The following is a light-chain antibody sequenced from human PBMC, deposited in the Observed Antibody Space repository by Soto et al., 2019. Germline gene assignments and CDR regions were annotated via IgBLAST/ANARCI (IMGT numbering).Light chain of an antibody. J-gene: IGKJ5*01. CDR2: DAS. CDR1: QSVSTW. V-gene: IGKV3-11*01. CDR3: QQRSTWIT. Sequence: EIVLTQSPATLSLSPGDTVTLSCRASQSVSTWLNWYQQKPGQAPRLLIYDASKRATGIPARFSGSGSGTDFTLTISSLEPEDFAVYYCQQRSTWITFGQGTRLEIE.